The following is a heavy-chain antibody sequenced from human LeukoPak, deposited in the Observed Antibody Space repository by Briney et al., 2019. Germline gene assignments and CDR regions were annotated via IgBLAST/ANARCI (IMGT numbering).Heavy chain of an antibody. V-gene: IGHV1-8*01. CDR1: GYTFTSYD. Sequence: ASVKVSCKASGYTFTSYDINWVRQATGQGLEWMGWMNSNSGNTGYAQKFQGRVTMTRNTSISTAYMELSSLRSEDTAVYYCARGRIAMQWSIYRQPRYYYYGMDVWGQGTTVTVSS. D-gene: IGHD6-19*01. J-gene: IGHJ6*02. CDR2: MNSNSGNT. CDR3: ARGRIAMQWSIYRQPRYYYYGMDV.